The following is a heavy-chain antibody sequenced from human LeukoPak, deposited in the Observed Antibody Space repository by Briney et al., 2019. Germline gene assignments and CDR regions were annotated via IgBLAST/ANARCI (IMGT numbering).Heavy chain of an antibody. Sequence: SETLSLTCTVSGGSISSYYWSWIRQPAGKGLEWIGRIYTSGSTNYNPSLKSRVTISVDTSKNQFSLKLSSVTAADTAVYYCARDSLRYCSSTSCSNWFDPWGQGTLVTVSS. D-gene: IGHD2-2*01. CDR2: IYTSGST. CDR1: GGSISSYY. CDR3: ARDSLRYCSSTSCSNWFDP. J-gene: IGHJ5*02. V-gene: IGHV4-4*07.